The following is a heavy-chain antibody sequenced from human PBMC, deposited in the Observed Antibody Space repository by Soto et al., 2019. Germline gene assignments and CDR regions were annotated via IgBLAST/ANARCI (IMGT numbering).Heavy chain of an antibody. CDR2: INSDGSST. CDR3: ARHEPYSSSWPSFDD. CDR1: GFTFSSYW. Sequence: GGSLRLSCAASGFTFSSYWMHWVRQAPGKGLVWVSHINSDGSSTTYADSVKGRFTISRDNAKNTLYLQMNSLRAEDTAVYYCARHEPYSSSWPSFDDWGQGTPVTVSS. J-gene: IGHJ4*02. V-gene: IGHV3-74*01. D-gene: IGHD6-13*01.